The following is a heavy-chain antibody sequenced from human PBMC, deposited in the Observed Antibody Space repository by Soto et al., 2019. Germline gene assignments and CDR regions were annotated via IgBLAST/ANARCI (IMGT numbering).Heavy chain of an antibody. V-gene: IGHV5-51*01. CDR3: ATSGLTRGNSGDDFFDY. D-gene: IGHD5-12*01. J-gene: IGHJ4*02. CDR2: IYPGDSDT. Sequence: EVQLVQSGAEVKKPGESLKISCKGSGYSFTSYWIGWVRQMPGKGLEWMGIIYPGDSDTRYSPSFQGQVTISADKSISPAYLQWSRLKASDTAMYYCATSGLTRGNSGDDFFDYWGQGTLVTVSS. CDR1: GYSFTSYW.